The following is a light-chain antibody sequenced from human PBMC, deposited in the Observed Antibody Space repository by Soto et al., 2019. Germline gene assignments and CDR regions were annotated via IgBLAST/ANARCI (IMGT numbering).Light chain of an antibody. J-gene: IGLJ3*02. CDR2: SNN. CDR1: SSNIGSNT. Sequence: SVLTQPPSASGTPGQRVTISCSGNSSNIGSNTGNWYQQLPGTAPKLLIYSNNRRPSGVPDRFSGSKSGTSASLAISGLQSDDEADYYCAAWDDSLNGQVFGGGTKLTVL. CDR3: AAWDDSLNGQV. V-gene: IGLV1-44*01.